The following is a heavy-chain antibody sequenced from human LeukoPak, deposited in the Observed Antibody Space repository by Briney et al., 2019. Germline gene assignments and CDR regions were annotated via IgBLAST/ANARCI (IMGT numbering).Heavy chain of an antibody. CDR3: ARDAAGAFDI. CDR2: ISSSGHRT. Sequence: QPGGSLRLSCVVSGFIFSNYEVNWVRLAPGKGLEWVSYISSSGHRTYYADSVKGRFTISRDNAKNSLYLLMNSLRVEDTANYCARDAAGAFDIWGQGTMDTVSS. J-gene: IGHJ3*02. CDR1: GFIFSNYE. V-gene: IGHV3-48*03.